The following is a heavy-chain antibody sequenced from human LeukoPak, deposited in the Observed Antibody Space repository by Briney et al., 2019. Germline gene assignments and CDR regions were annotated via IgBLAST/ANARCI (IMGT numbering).Heavy chain of an antibody. D-gene: IGHD3-9*01. CDR2: IYHSGRS. Sequence: SETLSLICNVSGVSISGYSYHWGWIRQPPGKGLEWIGTIYHSGRSYSNPSLKSRVTISADTSKNQVSLRLSSVTAADTAVYYCASLMHFDILNGYLNWFDPWGQGTRVTVSS. J-gene: IGHJ5*02. V-gene: IGHV4-39*01. CDR1: GVSISGYSYH. CDR3: ASLMHFDILNGYLNWFDP.